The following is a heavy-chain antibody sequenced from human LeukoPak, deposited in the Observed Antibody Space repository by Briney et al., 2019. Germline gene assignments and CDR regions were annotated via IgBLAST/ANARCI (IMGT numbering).Heavy chain of an antibody. CDR2: INHSGSN. J-gene: IGHJ4*02. D-gene: IGHD3-10*01. Sequence: PSEPLPLPCAVQGQPSRGSYWSWTRHRPAKGLKWIGGINHSGSNKYTPSPKTRVTISVDTSKNPFSLKLSSVTAADTAVYYCASSFAIRGAYRRPDYWGQGTLVTVSS. CDR1: GQPSRGSY. CDR3: ASSFAIRGAYRRPDY. V-gene: IGHV4-34*01.